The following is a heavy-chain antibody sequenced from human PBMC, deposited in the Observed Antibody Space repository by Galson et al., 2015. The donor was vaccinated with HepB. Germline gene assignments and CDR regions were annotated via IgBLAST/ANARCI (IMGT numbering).Heavy chain of an antibody. CDR1: GFTFSSYA. D-gene: IGHD5-12*01. CDR2: ISGSGGST. V-gene: IGHV3-23*01. Sequence: SLRLSCAASGFTFSSYAMSWVRQAPGKGLEWVSAISGSGGSTYYADSVKGRFTISRDNSKNTLYLQMNSLRAEDTAVYYCAKDAVDIVAIGYNWFDPWGQGTLVTVSS. J-gene: IGHJ5*02. CDR3: AKDAVDIVAIGYNWFDP.